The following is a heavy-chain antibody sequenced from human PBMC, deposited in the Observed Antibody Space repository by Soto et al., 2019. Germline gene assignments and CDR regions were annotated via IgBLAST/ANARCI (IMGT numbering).Heavy chain of an antibody. D-gene: IGHD4-17*01. CDR2: IYYSGST. Sequence: SETLSLTCTVSGGSVSSGSYYWSWIRQPPGKGLEWIGYIYYSGSTNYNPSLKIRVTISVDTSKNQFSLKLSSVTAADTAVYYCASLYGGNSLYYFDYWGQGTLVTVSS. CDR1: GGSVSSGSYY. V-gene: IGHV4-61*01. CDR3: ASLYGGNSLYYFDY. J-gene: IGHJ4*02.